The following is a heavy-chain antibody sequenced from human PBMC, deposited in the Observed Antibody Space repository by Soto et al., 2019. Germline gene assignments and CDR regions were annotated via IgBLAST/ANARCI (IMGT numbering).Heavy chain of an antibody. CDR1: GYTFTIYG. CDR3: ARVEYSGYDGHYYYYGMDV. V-gene: IGHV1-18*01. CDR2: ISAYNGNT. J-gene: IGHJ6*02. Sequence: QVQLVQSGAEVKKPGASVKVSCKASGYTFTIYGISWVRQAPGQGLEWMGWISAYNGNTNYAQKLQGRVTMTTDTSTSTAYMELRSLRSDDTAVYYCARVEYSGYDGHYYYYGMDVWGQATTVTVSS. D-gene: IGHD5-12*01.